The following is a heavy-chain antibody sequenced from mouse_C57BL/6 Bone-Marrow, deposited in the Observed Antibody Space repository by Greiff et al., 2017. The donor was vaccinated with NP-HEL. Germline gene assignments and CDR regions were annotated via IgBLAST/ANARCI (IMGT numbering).Heavy chain of an antibody. CDR2: SRNKANDYTT. V-gene: IGHV7-1*01. CDR3: ARDSNLYDYAGDYYAMDY. J-gene: IGHJ4*01. D-gene: IGHD2-4*01. CDR1: GFTFSDFY. Sequence: EVKLMESGGGLVQSGRSLRLSCATSGFTFSDFYMEWVRQAPGKGLEWIAASRNKANDYTTEYSASVKGRFIVSRDTFQSVLYLQMNALRAEETAIYYCARDSNLYDYAGDYYAMDYWGQGTSVTVSS.